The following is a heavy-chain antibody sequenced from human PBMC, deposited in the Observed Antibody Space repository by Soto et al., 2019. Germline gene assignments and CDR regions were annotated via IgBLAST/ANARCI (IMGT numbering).Heavy chain of an antibody. D-gene: IGHD3-22*01. CDR2: IKGEADGGTT. V-gene: IGHV3-15*01. Sequence: VSNAWMSWVRQAPGKGLEWVGRIKGEADGGTTDYAAPVKGRITISRDHSKDTLYLQMNSLKTEDTAVYYCTTGLSNGYYNFDYWGQGTPVTVSS. J-gene: IGHJ4*02. CDR3: TTGLSNGYYNFDY. CDR1: VSNAW.